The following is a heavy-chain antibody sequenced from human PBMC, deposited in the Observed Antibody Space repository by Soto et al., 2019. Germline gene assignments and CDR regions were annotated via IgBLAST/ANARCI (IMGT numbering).Heavy chain of an antibody. CDR1: GYTFTGDY. CDR3: ARGGDYDILTGYPPPPEVALDY. D-gene: IGHD3-9*01. V-gene: IGHV1-2*04. Sequence: APVKVSCKASGYTFTGDYMHWVRQAPGQGLEWMGWINPNSGGTNYAQKFQGWVTMTRDTSISTAYMELSRLRSDDTAVYYCARGGDYDILTGYPPPPEVALDYWGQGTQVTVSS. CDR2: INPNSGGT. J-gene: IGHJ4*02.